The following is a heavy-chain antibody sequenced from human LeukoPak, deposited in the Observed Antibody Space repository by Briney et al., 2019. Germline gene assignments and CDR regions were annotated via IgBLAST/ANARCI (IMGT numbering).Heavy chain of an antibody. CDR2: VNPNSGNT. Sequence: ASVKLCSSPSVYTFTTYAINCTRQATGPGLQWMGWVNPNSGNTGYAQKFQGRVTMTRNTSISTAYMELSSLRSEDTAVYYGARRFSGSGSPITDWGQGTLVTVSS. J-gene: IGHJ4*02. D-gene: IGHD3-10*01. V-gene: IGHV1-8*01. CDR3: ARRFSGSGSPITD. CDR1: VYTFTTYA.